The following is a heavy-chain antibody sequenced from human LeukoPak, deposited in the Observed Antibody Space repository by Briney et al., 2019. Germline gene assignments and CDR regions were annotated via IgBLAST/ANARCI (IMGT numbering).Heavy chain of an antibody. V-gene: IGHV3-21*01. J-gene: IGHJ4*02. CDR2: ISSNSRCI. Sequence: GGSLRLSCAASGFTFSTYSMTWVRQSPGKGLEWVSFISSNSRCIYYADSVKGRFTVSRDNAKNSLYLQMNSLRAEDTAVYYCARDTGHIAVAGSPHEYWGQGTLVTVSS. CDR3: ARDTGHIAVAGSPHEY. CDR1: GFTFSTYS. D-gene: IGHD6-19*01.